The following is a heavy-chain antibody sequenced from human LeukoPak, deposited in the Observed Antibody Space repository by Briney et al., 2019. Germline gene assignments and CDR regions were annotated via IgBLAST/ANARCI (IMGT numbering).Heavy chain of an antibody. V-gene: IGHV4-34*01. CDR2: INHSGST. Sequence: SETLSLTCAVYGGSFSGYYWSWIRQPPGKGLEWIGEINHSGSTNYNPSLKSRVTISVDTSKNQFSLKLSSVTAAGTAVYYCARKGGYSYGKYFDYWGQGTLVTVSS. J-gene: IGHJ4*02. CDR3: ARKGGYSYGKYFDY. CDR1: GGSFSGYY. D-gene: IGHD5-18*01.